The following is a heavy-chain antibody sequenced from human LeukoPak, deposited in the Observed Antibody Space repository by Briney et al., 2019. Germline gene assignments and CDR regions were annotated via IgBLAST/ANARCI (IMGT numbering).Heavy chain of an antibody. CDR2: ISAYNGNT. CDR1: GYTFTNYG. CDR3: ARDQSVRLLQTSSTYFKHVFAI. Sequence: ASVKVPCKTSGYTFTNYGISWVRQAPGLGLEWMGWISAYNGNTNYAQKVQGRVTMTTDTSTSTAYMELRSLRSDDTAVYYCARDQSVRLLQTSSTYFKHVFAIWGQGSMVTVSS. J-gene: IGHJ3*02. V-gene: IGHV1-18*01. D-gene: IGHD6-13*01.